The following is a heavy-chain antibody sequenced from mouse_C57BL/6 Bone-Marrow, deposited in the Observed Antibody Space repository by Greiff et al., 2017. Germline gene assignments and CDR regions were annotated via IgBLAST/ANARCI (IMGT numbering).Heavy chain of an antibody. CDR1: GFTFSDAS. CDR2: IRNKANNHAT. J-gene: IGHJ2*01. CDR3: TSYFLYYFDY. V-gene: IGHV6-6*01. D-gene: IGHD1-1*01. Sequence: EVKVEESGGGLVQPGGSMKLSCAASGFTFSDASMDWVRQSPEKGLEWVAEIRNKANNHATYYAESVKGRFTISRDDSKSSVYLQMNSLRTEDTGIYYCTSYFLYYFDYWGQGTTLTVSS.